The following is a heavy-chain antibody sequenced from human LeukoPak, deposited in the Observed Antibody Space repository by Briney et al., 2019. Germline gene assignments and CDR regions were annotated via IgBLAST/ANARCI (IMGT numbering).Heavy chain of an antibody. CDR1: GFRFSSYW. CDR2: IYPGDSDT. D-gene: IGHD3-10*01. V-gene: IGHV5-51*01. J-gene: IGHJ3*02. CDR3: VRRGVESAVALDI. Sequence: GESLKISCQGSGFRFSSYWIGWVCQMPGKGLEWMGIIYPGDSDTRYSPSFQGQVTISADKSISTAYLQWSSLKASDSAMYYCVRRGVESAVALDIWGQGTMVTVSS.